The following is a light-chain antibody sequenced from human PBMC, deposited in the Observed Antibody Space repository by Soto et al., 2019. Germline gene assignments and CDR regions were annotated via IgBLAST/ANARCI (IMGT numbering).Light chain of an antibody. CDR1: HNIDTY. Sequence: IQMTQSPSSLSASVGDRVTITCRASHNIDTYLNWYQQKPGKAPILLIYAASSLQSGVPSRFSGSGSGTYFTLTISTLQPEDFVTYYCQQTYCLPPEITFGQGTRLEIK. CDR3: QQTYCLPPEIT. J-gene: IGKJ5*01. V-gene: IGKV1-39*01. CDR2: AAS.